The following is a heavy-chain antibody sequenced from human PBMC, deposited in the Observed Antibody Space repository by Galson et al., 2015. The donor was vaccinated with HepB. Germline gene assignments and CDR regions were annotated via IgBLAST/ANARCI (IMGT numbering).Heavy chain of an antibody. J-gene: IGHJ6*03. D-gene: IGHD1-14*01. CDR3: ARGLGGVMILYKYYYMDV. V-gene: IGHV4-34*01. CDR2: INHSGTT. CDR1: GGSLSGFY. Sequence: SETLSLTCAVYGGSLSGFYWSWIRRPPGKGLEWIGDINHSGTTYYNPSLKSRVTVSLDTSKNQFSLKVNSVTAADTAVYYCARGLGGVMILYKYYYMDVWGKGTTVIVSS.